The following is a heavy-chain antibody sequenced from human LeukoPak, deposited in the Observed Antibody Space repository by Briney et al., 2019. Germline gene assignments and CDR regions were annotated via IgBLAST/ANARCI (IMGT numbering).Heavy chain of an antibody. J-gene: IGHJ1*01. CDR2: IKSKTDGGTT. CDR3: TTDYLDGNEYFQH. Sequence: GGSLRLSCAASGFTFSNAWMSWVRQAPGKGLEWVGRIKSKTDGGTTDYAAPVKGRFTVSRDDSKNTLYLQMNSLKTEDTAVYYCTTDYLDGNEYFQHWGQGTLVTVSS. V-gene: IGHV3-15*01. CDR1: GFTFSNAW. D-gene: IGHD5-24*01.